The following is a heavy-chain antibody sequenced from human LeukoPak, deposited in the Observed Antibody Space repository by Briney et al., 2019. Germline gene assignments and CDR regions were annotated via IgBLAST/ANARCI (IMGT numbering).Heavy chain of an antibody. CDR2: ISAYNGNT. CDR3: ARGSRDSYYYYYYGMDV. J-gene: IGHJ6*02. D-gene: IGHD3/OR15-3a*01. CDR1: GYTFTSYG. Sequence: GASAKVSCKASGYTFTSYGISWVRQAPGQGLEWMGWISAYNGNTNYAQKLQGRVTMTTDTSTSTAYMELRSLRSDDTAVYYCARGSRDSYYYYYYGMDVWGQGTTVTVSS. V-gene: IGHV1-18*01.